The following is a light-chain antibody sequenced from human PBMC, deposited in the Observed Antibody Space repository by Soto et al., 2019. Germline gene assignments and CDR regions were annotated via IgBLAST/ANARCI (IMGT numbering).Light chain of an antibody. CDR1: QGISSF. CDR2: AAS. CDR3: QQLNNYPLT. J-gene: IGKJ4*01. V-gene: IGKV1-9*01. Sequence: DIQLTQSPSFLSASVGDRVTITCRASQGISSFLAWYQQKPGKAPNILIYAASTLQSGVPSRFSGSGSGTEFTLTISSLQTEDFATYYCQQLNNYPLTFGGGTQVEIK.